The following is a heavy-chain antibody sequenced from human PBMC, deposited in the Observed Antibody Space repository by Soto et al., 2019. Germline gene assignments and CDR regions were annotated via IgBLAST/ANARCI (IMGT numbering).Heavy chain of an antibody. CDR1: GGSVSSGSYY. D-gene: IGHD3-3*01. J-gene: IGHJ3*02. CDR2: FYSRGST. CDR3: ARTNEFWSGTLRHDAFDI. V-gene: IGHV4-61*01. Sequence: QVQLQESGPGLVKPSETLSLTCAVSGGSVSSGSYYWSWIRQPPGKGLEWIGSFYSRGSTSYNPSLESRVTISVDTSKHQFSLKLSSVTAADTAVYYCARTNEFWSGTLRHDAFDIWGQGTTVTVSS.